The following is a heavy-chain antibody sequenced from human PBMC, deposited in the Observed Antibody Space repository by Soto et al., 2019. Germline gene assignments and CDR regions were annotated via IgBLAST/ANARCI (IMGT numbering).Heavy chain of an antibody. Sequence: EVQLVESGGGLVKPGGSLRLSCAASGFTFSNAWMNWVRQAPGKGLEWVGRIKSKTDGGTTDYAAPVKGRFTISRDDSKNTLYLQMNSLKTEDTAVYYCTTALLPLGYCSGGSCYSSFDWGQGTLVTVSS. CDR1: GFTFSNAW. V-gene: IGHV3-15*07. D-gene: IGHD2-15*01. J-gene: IGHJ4*02. CDR2: IKSKTDGGTT. CDR3: TTALLPLGYCSGGSCYSSFD.